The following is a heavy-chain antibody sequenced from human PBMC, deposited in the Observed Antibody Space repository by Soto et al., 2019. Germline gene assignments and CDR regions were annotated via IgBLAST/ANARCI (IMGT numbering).Heavy chain of an antibody. CDR1: NSSLGAFH. V-gene: IGHV4-34*09. J-gene: IGHJ3*01. CDR2: LIHGGST. Sequence: QVQLQESGPGLVKPSQTLSLTCAIYNSSLGAFHWTWIRQPPGKGLEWIGELIHGGSTNYNPSLKSRVTFSLDTSKSQFSLHVMSVTAADTAVYYCARSPLSYDYVRQTWREVGDSFDVWGRGTSVTVSS. D-gene: IGHD3-10*02. CDR3: ARSPLSYDYVRQTWREVGDSFDV.